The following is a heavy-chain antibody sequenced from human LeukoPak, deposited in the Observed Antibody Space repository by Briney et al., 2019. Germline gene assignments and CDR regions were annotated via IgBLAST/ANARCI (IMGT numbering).Heavy chain of an antibody. D-gene: IGHD5-12*01. CDR1: GFTFSSNA. J-gene: IGHJ4*02. CDR2: ISGSGGST. V-gene: IGHV3-23*01. CDR3: AKGDVYSGYDFLDY. Sequence: GGSLRLSCAASGFTFSSNAMSWVRHAPGKGLEWVSAISGSGGSTYYADSVKGRFTISRDNSKNTLYLQMNSLRAEDTAVYYCAKGDVYSGYDFLDYWGQGTLVTVSS.